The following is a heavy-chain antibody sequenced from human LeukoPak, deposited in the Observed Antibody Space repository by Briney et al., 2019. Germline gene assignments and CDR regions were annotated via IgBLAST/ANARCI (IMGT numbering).Heavy chain of an antibody. Sequence: GASVKVSCKASGYTFTGYYMHWVRQAPGQGLEWMGRINPNSGGTNYAQKFQGRVTMTRDTSISTAYMELSRLRSDDTAVYYCARVGWGYSNDAFDIWGQVTMVTVSS. D-gene: IGHD3-16*01. V-gene: IGHV1-2*06. CDR3: ARVGWGYSNDAFDI. CDR1: GYTFTGYY. CDR2: INPNSGGT. J-gene: IGHJ3*02.